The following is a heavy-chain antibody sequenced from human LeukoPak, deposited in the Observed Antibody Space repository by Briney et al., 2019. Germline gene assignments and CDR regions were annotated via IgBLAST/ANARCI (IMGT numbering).Heavy chain of an antibody. CDR1: GFTFSGSA. J-gene: IGHJ4*02. CDR3: TRRGYGDLIDY. V-gene: IGHV3-73*01. Sequence: GGSLRLSCAASGFTFSGSAMHWVRQASGKGLEWVGRIRSKANSYATAYAASVKGRFTISRDDSKNTAYLQMNSLKTEDTAAYYCTRRGYGDLIDYWGQGTLVTVSS. D-gene: IGHD4-17*01. CDR2: IRSKANSYAT.